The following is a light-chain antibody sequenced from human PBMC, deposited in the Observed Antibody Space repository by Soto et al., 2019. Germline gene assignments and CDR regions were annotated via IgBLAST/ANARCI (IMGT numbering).Light chain of an antibody. CDR2: AAS. J-gene: IGKJ1*01. CDR3: QQTYGTPWA. Sequence: DIQMTQSPSSLSASVGDRVTITCRASQSISNYLNWYQQKPGKAPKLLIYAASSLQSGVPSRFSGSASGTDFTLTISSLQPEDFATYCCQQTYGTPWAFGQGTKVEIK. V-gene: IGKV1-39*01. CDR1: QSISNY.